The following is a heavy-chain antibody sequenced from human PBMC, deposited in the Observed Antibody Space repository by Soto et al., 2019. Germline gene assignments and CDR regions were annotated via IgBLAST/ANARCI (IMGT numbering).Heavy chain of an antibody. Sequence: GQLVESGGGLVQPGGSLRLSCAASGFTFSDYYMSWIRQAPGKGLEWVSYISSSGSTIYYADSVKGRFTISRDNAKNSLYLQMNSLRAEDTAVYYCAREYCSSTSCSLWAALDGMDVWGQGTTVTVSS. V-gene: IGHV3-11*01. CDR2: ISSSGSTI. D-gene: IGHD2-2*01. CDR1: GFTFSDYY. CDR3: AREYCSSTSCSLWAALDGMDV. J-gene: IGHJ6*02.